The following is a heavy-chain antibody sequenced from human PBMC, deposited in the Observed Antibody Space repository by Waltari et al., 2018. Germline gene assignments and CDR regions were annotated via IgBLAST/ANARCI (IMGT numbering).Heavy chain of an antibody. J-gene: IGHJ3*02. Sequence: VQLVQSGAEVKKPGESLKISCKGLGSRFSNYWIGWVRQMPGKGLGWMGIINPSDSDTRDSPSVQGQVTISADNSISTAYLQWRSLKASDTAMYYCARRSVITPHDAFDIWGQGTVVTVSS. D-gene: IGHD1-20*01. CDR3: ARRSVITPHDAFDI. CDR2: INPSDSDT. CDR1: GSRFSNYW. V-gene: IGHV5-51*01.